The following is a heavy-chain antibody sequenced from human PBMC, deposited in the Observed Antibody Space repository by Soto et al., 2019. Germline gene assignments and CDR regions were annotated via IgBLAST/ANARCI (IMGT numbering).Heavy chain of an antibody. CDR1: GFTFSSYT. J-gene: IGHJ4*02. D-gene: IGHD6-19*01. CDR3: AKDGTQWLAEEHFDY. V-gene: IGHV3-23*01. Sequence: EVQLLESGGGLVQPGGSLRLSCAASGFTFSSYTMSWVRQAPGKGLEWVSAISGSGGSTYYADSVKGRFTISRDNSKNTLYLQMNSLRAEDTAVYYCAKDGTQWLAEEHFDYWGQGTLVTVSS. CDR2: ISGSGGST.